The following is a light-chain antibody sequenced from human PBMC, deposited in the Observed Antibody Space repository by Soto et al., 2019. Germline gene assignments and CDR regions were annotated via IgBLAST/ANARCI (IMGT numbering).Light chain of an antibody. CDR2: GAS. J-gene: IGKJ3*01. CDR1: QSVSSSY. CDR3: QQYGITPFT. Sequence: ESVLTQSPGTLSMSPGERATLSCRASQSVSSSYSALYQQKPGQAPRLLIYGASRRATGIPDSFSGSGSGTDFTLNISRLEPEDFAVYYCQQYGITPFTFGPGTKVDIK. V-gene: IGKV3-20*01.